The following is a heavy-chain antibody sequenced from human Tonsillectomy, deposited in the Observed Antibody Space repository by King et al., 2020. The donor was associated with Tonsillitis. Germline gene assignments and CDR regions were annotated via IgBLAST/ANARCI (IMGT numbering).Heavy chain of an antibody. CDR3: ARVTTVTKSYYYYGMDV. J-gene: IGHJ6*02. CDR1: GFSLSNAGMS. V-gene: IGHV2-26*01. Sequence: VTLKESGPVLVKPTETPTLTCTVSGFSLSNAGMSVSWIRQPPGKALEWLAHIFSNDEKTYSTSLKSRLPIPKDTSKSQVVLSMTNMDPVDTATYFCARVTTVTKSYYYYGMDVWGPGTTVTVSS. CDR2: IFSNDEK. D-gene: IGHD4-17*01.